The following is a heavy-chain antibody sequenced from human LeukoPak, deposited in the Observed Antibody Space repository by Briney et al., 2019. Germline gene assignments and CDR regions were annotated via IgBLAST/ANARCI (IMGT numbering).Heavy chain of an antibody. CDR3: ARGGYHHGFDI. CDR1: GFTFNTYW. V-gene: IGHV3-74*01. CDR2: IDNDGSDT. J-gene: IGHJ3*02. Sequence: GGSLRLSCAASGFTFNTYWLHWVRQAPGKGLVWVSRIDNDGSDTLYADSVKGRFTISRDNAKSTLYLQMNSLKAEDTAVYYCARGGYHHGFDIWGQGTMVTVSS. D-gene: IGHD2-15*01.